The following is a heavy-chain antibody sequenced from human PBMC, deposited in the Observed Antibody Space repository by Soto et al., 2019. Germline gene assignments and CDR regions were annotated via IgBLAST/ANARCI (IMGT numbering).Heavy chain of an antibody. Sequence: GGSLRLSCAASGFIFSDYYMSWIRQAPGKGLEWVSYISPGDDTIHYSDSVKGRFTISRDNAKNSLYLQMNNLRVEVSALYYCAREGDGNYFYFDYWGQGARVTVSS. J-gene: IGHJ4*02. CDR3: AREGDGNYFYFDY. CDR1: GFIFSDYY. D-gene: IGHD1-26*01. CDR2: ISPGDDTI. V-gene: IGHV3-11*04.